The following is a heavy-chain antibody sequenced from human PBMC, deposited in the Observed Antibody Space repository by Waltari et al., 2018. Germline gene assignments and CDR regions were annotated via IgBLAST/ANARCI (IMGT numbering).Heavy chain of an antibody. CDR2: INHSGST. CDR3: ARLSSRYYDFWSGYQPRFFDY. J-gene: IGHJ4*02. Sequence: QVQLQQWGAGLLKPSETLSLTCAVYGGSFRGYYWSWIRQPPGKGLEWIGEINHSGSTNYNPSLKSRVTISVDTSKNQFSLKLSSVTAADTAVYYCARLSSRYYDFWSGYQPRFFDYWGQGTLVTVSS. CDR1: GGSFRGYY. V-gene: IGHV4-34*01. D-gene: IGHD3-3*01.